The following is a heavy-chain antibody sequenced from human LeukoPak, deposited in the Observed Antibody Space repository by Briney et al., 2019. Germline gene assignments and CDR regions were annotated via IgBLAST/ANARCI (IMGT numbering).Heavy chain of an antibody. D-gene: IGHD3-10*01. CDR1: GYTFTNYG. V-gene: IGHV1-18*01. CDR2: ISAYNGNT. CDR3: AEGCVGDSGSGNYYKPPLNWFDP. J-gene: IGHJ5*02. Sequence: ASVKVSCKASGYTFTNYGISWVRQAPGQGLEWMGWISAYNGNTKYAQKVQGRVTMTTDTSTSTAYMELRSLRSDDTAVYFCAEGCVGDSGSGNYYKPPLNWFDPWGQGTLVIVSS.